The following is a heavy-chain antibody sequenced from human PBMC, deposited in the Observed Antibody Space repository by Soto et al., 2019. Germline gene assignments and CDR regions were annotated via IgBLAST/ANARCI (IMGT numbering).Heavy chain of an antibody. CDR1: GFTFSAYD. CDR2: IGTQHDT. D-gene: IGHD3-16*01. Sequence: VQLXESGGGXXXXGGSXXLSCAASGFTFSAYDMHWVRQATXXGLXXVAAIGTQHDTYYPDSVKGRXTXXXXXXXXXXXXXXXXXXXXXTAVYYFARQASYWHGGGGWFDPWGQGTLVTVXS. V-gene: IGHV3-13*01. CDR3: ARQASYWHGGGGWFDP. J-gene: IGHJ5*02.